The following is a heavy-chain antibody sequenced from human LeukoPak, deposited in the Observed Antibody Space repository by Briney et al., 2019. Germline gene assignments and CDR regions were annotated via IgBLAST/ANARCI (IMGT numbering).Heavy chain of an antibody. CDR1: GGXFSSYA. Sequence: GASVKVSCKASGGXFSSYAMSWVRQAPGQGLEWMGRIIPILGIANYAQNIQGRVTITAEKSTCTAYMELSSLRSEEKAVYYRARDRATSRYCGGECYSGAFDNWGQGTMVTVSS. D-gene: IGHD2-21*01. V-gene: IGHV1-69*04. CDR3: ARDRATSRYCGGECYSGAFDN. J-gene: IGHJ3*02. CDR2: IIPILGIA.